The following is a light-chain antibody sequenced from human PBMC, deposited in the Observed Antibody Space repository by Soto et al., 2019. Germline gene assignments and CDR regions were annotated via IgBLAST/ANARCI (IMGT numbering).Light chain of an antibody. CDR3: QLYNNWPPWT. V-gene: IGKV3-15*01. Sequence: DIVMSLSPATLSVSPGERATLSCTASQSVSTNLAWYQQKPGQAPRLLVYGASTRATGIPARFSGSGSGTEFTLTISSLQSEDFATYYCQLYNNWPPWTFGQGTKLEIK. CDR1: QSVSTN. J-gene: IGKJ1*01. CDR2: GAS.